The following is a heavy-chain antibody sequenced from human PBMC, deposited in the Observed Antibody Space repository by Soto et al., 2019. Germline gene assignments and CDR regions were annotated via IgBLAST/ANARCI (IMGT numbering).Heavy chain of an antibody. D-gene: IGHD2-15*01. Sequence: EVQLVESGGGLVKPGGSLRLSCAASGFTFSNDWMNWVRQAPGKGLEWVGRIKSKTDGGTTDYAAAVKGRFTISRDDSKNTLYLQMNSLKTEDTAVYYCTTDVIVVVVAAKKLGSDLDYWGQGTLVTVSS. CDR2: IKSKTDGGTT. J-gene: IGHJ4*02. CDR3: TTDVIVVVVAAKKLGSDLDY. V-gene: IGHV3-15*07. CDR1: GFTFSNDW.